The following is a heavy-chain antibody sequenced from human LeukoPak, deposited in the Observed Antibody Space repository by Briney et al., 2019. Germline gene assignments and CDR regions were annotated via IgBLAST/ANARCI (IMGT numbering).Heavy chain of an antibody. V-gene: IGHV1-69*06. D-gene: IGHD3-10*01. J-gene: IGHJ4*02. Sequence: SVKVSCKASGGTFSSYAISWVRQAPGQGLGWMGGIIPIFGTENSAQKFQGRVTITADKSTSTAYMELSSLRSEDTAVYCCANSLNYYGSGSLVYWGQGTLVTVSS. CDR2: IIPIFGTE. CDR3: ANSLNYYGSGSLVY. CDR1: GGTFSSYA.